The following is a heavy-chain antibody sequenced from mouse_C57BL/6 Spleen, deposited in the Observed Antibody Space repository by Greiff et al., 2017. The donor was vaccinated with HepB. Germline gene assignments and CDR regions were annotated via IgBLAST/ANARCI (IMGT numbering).Heavy chain of an antibody. CDR1: GYTFTDYN. D-gene: IGHD2-5*01. J-gene: IGHJ4*01. CDR3: ARLSLYYSNCPYAMDY. Sequence: EVHLVESGPELVKPGASVKMSCKASGYTFTDYNMHWVKQSHGKSLEWIGYINPNNGGTSYNQKFKGKATLTVNKSSSTAYMELRSLTSEDSAVYYCARLSLYYSNCPYAMDYWGQGTSVTVSS. CDR2: INPNNGGT. V-gene: IGHV1-22*01.